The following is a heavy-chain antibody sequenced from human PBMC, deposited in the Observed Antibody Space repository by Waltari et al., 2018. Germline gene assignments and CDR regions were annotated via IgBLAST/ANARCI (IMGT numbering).Heavy chain of an antibody. J-gene: IGHJ4*02. CDR2: ISYDGSNK. D-gene: IGHD6-19*01. Sequence: QVQLVESGGGVVQPGRSLRLSCAASGFTFSSYAMHWVRQAPGKGLEWVAVISYDGSNKYYADSVKGRFTISRDNSKNTLYLQMNSLRAEDTAVYYCASEQWLVPVYFDYWGQGTLVTVSS. V-gene: IGHV3-30-3*01. CDR1: GFTFSSYA. CDR3: ASEQWLVPVYFDY.